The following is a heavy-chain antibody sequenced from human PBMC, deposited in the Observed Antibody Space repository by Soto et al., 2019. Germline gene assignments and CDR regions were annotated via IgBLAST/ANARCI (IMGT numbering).Heavy chain of an antibody. V-gene: IGHV1-46*01. CDR3: ARFRHYYDILTGYSAVGMDV. Sequence: ASVKVSCKASGYTFTSYYMHWVRQAPGQGLEWMGIINHSGGSTSYAQKIKGRVTMTSVTSTSTVYMELSSLRSEDTAVYYCARFRHYYDILTGYSAVGMDVWGQGTTVTVSS. CDR2: INHSGGST. CDR1: GYTFTSYY. D-gene: IGHD3-9*01. J-gene: IGHJ6*02.